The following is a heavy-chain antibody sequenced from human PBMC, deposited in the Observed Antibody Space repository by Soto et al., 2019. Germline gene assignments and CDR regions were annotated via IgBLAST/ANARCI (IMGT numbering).Heavy chain of an antibody. CDR1: GYDFSTYW. D-gene: IGHD2-21*01. CDR2: IDPSDFYT. V-gene: IGHV5-10-1*01. Sequence: GESLKISCHASGYDFSTYWISWVRQMPGKGLEWMGRIDPSDFYTNYRPSFQGHVTISVDKSINTVYLQWSSLKASDTAMYYCARHRAVGIPYQHGRGVWGKGNAVTVSS. CDR3: ARHRAVGIPYQHGRGV. J-gene: IGHJ6*04.